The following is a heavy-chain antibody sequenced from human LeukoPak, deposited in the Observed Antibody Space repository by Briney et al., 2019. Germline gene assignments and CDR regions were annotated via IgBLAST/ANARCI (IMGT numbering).Heavy chain of an antibody. V-gene: IGHV4-4*07. D-gene: IGHD2-15*01. J-gene: IGHJ4*02. CDR3: AREYSQAGTNLGYCSGDICYPYYLDF. CDR1: GGSISSYY. CDR2: IYTSGIT. Sequence: SETLSLTCTVSGGSISSYYWSWIRQPAGKGLEWIGRIYTSGITNYNPSLKSRVTMSVDTSKNQFSLKLSSVTAADTAVYYCAREYSQAGTNLGYCSGDICYPYYLDFWGQGALVTVSS.